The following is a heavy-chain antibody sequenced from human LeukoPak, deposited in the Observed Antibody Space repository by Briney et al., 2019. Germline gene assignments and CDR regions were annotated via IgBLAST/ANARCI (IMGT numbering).Heavy chain of an antibody. J-gene: IGHJ4*02. Sequence: ASVKVSCKASGYTFTDYYIHWVRQAPGQGLEWMGWINPNSDGTNLAQNLQGRVTLTRDTSNSTAYMELTRLRSDDTAVYYCARDRGYDFRSGFNQWYFDYWGQGTLVTVSS. CDR1: GYTFTDYY. CDR3: ARDRGYDFRSGFNQWYFDY. D-gene: IGHD3-3*01. CDR2: INPNSDGT. V-gene: IGHV1-2*02.